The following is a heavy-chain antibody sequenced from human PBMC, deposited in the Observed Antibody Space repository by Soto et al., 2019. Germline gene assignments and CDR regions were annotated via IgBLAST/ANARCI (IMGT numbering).Heavy chain of an antibody. V-gene: IGHV3-23*01. D-gene: IGHD2-15*01. CDR3: ALVVVAATPPNWFDP. Sequence: GGSLRLSYAFSGCPISSYAMSWVRPAPGKGLEWVSAISGSGGSTYYADSVKGRFTISRDNSKNTLYLQMNSLRAEDTAVYYCALVVVAATPPNWFDPWGQGTLVYVSS. CDR1: GCPISSYA. CDR2: ISGSGGST. J-gene: IGHJ5*02.